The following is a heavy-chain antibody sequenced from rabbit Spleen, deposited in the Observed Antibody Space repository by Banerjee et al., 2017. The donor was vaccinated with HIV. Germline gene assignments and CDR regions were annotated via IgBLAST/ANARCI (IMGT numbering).Heavy chain of an antibody. Sequence: QSLEESGGDLVKPGASLTLTCTASGFSFSNKAVMCWVRQAPGKGLEWIACINIVTGKDVYATWAKGRFIMSRTSSTTVFLQMTSLTAADTATYFCARDLVTVIGWNFNLWGQGTLVTVS. D-gene: IGHD5-1*01. V-gene: IGHV1S40*01. CDR1: GFSFSNKAV. CDR3: ARDLVTVIGWNFNL. J-gene: IGHJ4*01. CDR2: INIVTGKD.